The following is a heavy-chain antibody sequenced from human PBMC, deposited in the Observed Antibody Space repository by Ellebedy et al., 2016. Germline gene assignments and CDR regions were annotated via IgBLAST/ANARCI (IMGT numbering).Heavy chain of an antibody. D-gene: IGHD3-9*01. CDR3: ARIDILTGWEYFQH. CDR2: INHSGTT. Sequence: GSLRLXXAVYGGSFSGYYWSWIRQPPGKGLEWIGEINHSGTTYYNPSLKSRVTISVGTSKNQFSLKLSSVTAADTAVYYCARIDILTGWEYFQHWGQGTLVTVSS. V-gene: IGHV4-34*01. CDR1: GGSFSGYY. J-gene: IGHJ1*01.